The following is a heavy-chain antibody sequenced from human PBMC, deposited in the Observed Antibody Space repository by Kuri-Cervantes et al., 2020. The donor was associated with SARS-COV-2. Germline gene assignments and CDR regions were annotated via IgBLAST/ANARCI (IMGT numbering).Heavy chain of an antibody. CDR3: ARPYDEGPTTPN. J-gene: IGHJ4*02. CDR2: ISSSGSTI. D-gene: IGHD3-22*01. V-gene: IGHV3-48*04. Sequence: GESLKISCAASGFTFSSYGMHWVRQAPGKGLEWVSYISSSGSTIYYADSVKGRFTISRDNAKNSLYLQMNSLSAEDTAVYYCARPYDEGPTTPNWGQGTLVTVSS. CDR1: GFTFSSYG.